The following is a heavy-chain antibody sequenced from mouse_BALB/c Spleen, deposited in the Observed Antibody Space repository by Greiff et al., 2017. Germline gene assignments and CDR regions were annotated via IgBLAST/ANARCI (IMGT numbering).Heavy chain of an antibody. CDR3: ARRTMITTTGFAD. Sequence: QVQLQQSGAELAKPGASVKMSCKASGYTFTSYWMHWVKQRPGQGLEWIGYINPSTGYTEYNQKFKDKATLTADKSSSTAYMQLSSLTSEDSAVYYSARRTMITTTGFADWGQGTTLTVSS. CDR1: GYTFTSYW. J-gene: IGHJ2*01. V-gene: IGHV1-7*01. CDR2: INPSTGYT. D-gene: IGHD2-4*01.